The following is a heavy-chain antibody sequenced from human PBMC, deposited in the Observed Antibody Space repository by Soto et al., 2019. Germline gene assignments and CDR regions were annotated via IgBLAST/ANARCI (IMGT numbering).Heavy chain of an antibody. Sequence: ASVKVSCKASGGTFSSYTISWVRQAPGQGLEWMGRIIPILGIANYAQKFQGRVTITADKSTSTAYMELSSLRSEDTAVYYCAREFHYYYDSSGYGSSYYYYGMDVWGQGTTVTVSS. V-gene: IGHV1-69*04. J-gene: IGHJ6*02. CDR1: GGTFSSYT. D-gene: IGHD3-22*01. CDR3: AREFHYYYDSSGYGSSYYYYGMDV. CDR2: IIPILGIA.